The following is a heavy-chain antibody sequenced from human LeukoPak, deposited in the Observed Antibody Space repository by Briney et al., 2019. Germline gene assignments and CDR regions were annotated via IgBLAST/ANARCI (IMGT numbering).Heavy chain of an antibody. CDR2: ISGSRGNT. D-gene: IGHD2-2*01. Sequence: GGSLRLSCAASGFTFSKYAMGWVRQAPGKGLEWVSTISGSRGNTYYADLEEGRFTISRDNSKNTLYLQMSSLRAEDTAVYYCAVSDCSSASCLLAHWAQGPLFTV. V-gene: IGHV3-23*01. CDR3: AVSDCSSASCLLAH. CDR1: GFTFSKYA. J-gene: IGHJ1*01.